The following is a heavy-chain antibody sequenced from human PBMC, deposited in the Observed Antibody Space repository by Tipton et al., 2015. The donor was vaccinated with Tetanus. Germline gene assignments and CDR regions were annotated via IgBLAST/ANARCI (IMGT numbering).Heavy chain of an antibody. Sequence: TLSLTCTVSGGSVNDGRFYWTWIRQPPGKALEWVAHIYYSGSATYNPSLKSRVTISMDTSKNQIYLKLNSVTAADTAVYFCARRSYCTSTRCFDAFDLWGPGTRVTVSS. V-gene: IGHV4-61*01. D-gene: IGHD2-8*01. J-gene: IGHJ3*01. CDR2: IYYSGSA. CDR1: GGSVNDGRFY. CDR3: ARRSYCTSTRCFDAFDL.